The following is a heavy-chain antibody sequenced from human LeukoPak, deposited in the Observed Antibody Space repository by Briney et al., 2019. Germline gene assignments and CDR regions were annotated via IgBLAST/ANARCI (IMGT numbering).Heavy chain of an antibody. CDR1: GFTFSSYW. Sequence: GGSLRLSCAASGFTFSSYWMSWVRQAPGKGLEWVANIKQDGSEKYCVDSVEGRFTISRDNAKNSLYLQMNSLRAEDTAVYYCARGGRFLEALWFDPWGQGTLVTVSS. CDR3: ARGGRFLEALWFDP. CDR2: IKQDGSEK. V-gene: IGHV3-7*01. J-gene: IGHJ5*02. D-gene: IGHD3-3*01.